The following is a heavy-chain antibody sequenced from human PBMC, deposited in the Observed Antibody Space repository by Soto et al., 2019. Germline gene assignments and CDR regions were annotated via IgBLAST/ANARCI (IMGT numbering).Heavy chain of an antibody. CDR1: GGSFSGYY. Sequence: PSETLSLTCAVYGGSFSGYYWSWIRQPPGKGLEWIGEINHSGSTNYNPSHKSRVTISVDTSKNQFSLKLSSVTAADTAVYYCARDPYYDFWSGFPTAMDVWGKGTTVTVSS. D-gene: IGHD3-3*01. CDR2: INHSGST. CDR3: ARDPYYDFWSGFPTAMDV. V-gene: IGHV4-34*01. J-gene: IGHJ6*04.